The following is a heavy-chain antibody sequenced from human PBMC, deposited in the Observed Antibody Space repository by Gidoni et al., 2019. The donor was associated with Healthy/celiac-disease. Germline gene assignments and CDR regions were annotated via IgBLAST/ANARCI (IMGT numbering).Heavy chain of an antibody. V-gene: IGHV4-34*01. J-gene: IGHJ4*02. D-gene: IGHD6-13*01. CDR3: ARDPLAAAGPGAGDY. CDR2: INHSGST. CDR1: GGSFRGYY. Sequence: QVQLQPWGAGLLKPSETLYLTCAVYGGSFRGYYWSWIRQPPGKGLAWIGEINHSGSTNYNPSLKSRVTISVDTSKNQFSLKLSSVTAADTAVYYCARDPLAAAGPGAGDYWGQGTLVTVSS.